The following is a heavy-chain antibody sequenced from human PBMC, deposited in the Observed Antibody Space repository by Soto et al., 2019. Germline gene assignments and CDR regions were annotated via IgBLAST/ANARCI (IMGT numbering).Heavy chain of an antibody. D-gene: IGHD5-18*01. J-gene: IGHJ6*02. CDR2: ISGSGAYT. CDR1: GFIFSDY. V-gene: IGHV3-11*06. CDR3: ARSSGWRHVVGYKYGVDV. Sequence: QVQLVESGGGLVKPGGSLRLSCTGSGFIFSDYMTWIRQAPGKGLEWVSYISGSGAYTKYADSVRGRVTISRDNAKNSLWLQINSLRAEDTAVYYCARSSGWRHVVGYKYGVDVWGQGTTVIVSS.